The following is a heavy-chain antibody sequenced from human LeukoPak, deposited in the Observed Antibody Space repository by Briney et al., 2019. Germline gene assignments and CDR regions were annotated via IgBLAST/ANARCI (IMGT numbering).Heavy chain of an antibody. CDR3: ARLPGRYYGSGSPNWYFDL. J-gene: IGHJ2*01. V-gene: IGHV3-30*03. CDR1: GFTFSSYG. CDR2: ISYDGSNK. Sequence: GRSLRLSCVASGFTFSSYGMHWVRQAPGKGLEWVAVISYDGSNKYYADSVKGRFTISRDNSKNTLYLQMNSLRAEDTAVYYCARLPGRYYGSGSPNWYFDLWGRGTLVTVSS. D-gene: IGHD3-10*01.